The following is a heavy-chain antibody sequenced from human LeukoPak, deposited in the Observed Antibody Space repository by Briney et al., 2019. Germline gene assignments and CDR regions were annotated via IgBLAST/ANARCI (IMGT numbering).Heavy chain of an antibody. CDR3: AKDSLGAAGLDYYMDV. J-gene: IGHJ6*03. CDR1: GFTLSRYG. CDR2: MSYDGTKK. D-gene: IGHD6-13*01. Sequence: GGSLRLSCAASGFTLSRYGMYWVRQAPGKGLEWEVLMSYDGTKKYYADSMKGRFTISRDNSKNTLYLQMNSLRAEDTAVYYCAKDSLGAAGLDYYMDVWGKGTTVTVSS. V-gene: IGHV3-30*18.